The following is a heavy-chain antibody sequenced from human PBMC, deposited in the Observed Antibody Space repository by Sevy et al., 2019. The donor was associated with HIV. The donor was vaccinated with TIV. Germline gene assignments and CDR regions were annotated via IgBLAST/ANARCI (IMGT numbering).Heavy chain of an antibody. CDR3: ARAPGLPASPYYYMDV. CDR1: GFTFSSYS. CDR2: ISSSSSYI. Sequence: GGSLRLSCAASGFTFSSYSMNWVRQAPGKGLEWVSSISSSSSYIYYADSVKGRFTISRDNAKNSLYLQMNSLRAEDTAVYYCARAPGLPASPYYYMDVWGKGTTVTVSS. V-gene: IGHV3-21*01. D-gene: IGHD5-12*01. J-gene: IGHJ6*03.